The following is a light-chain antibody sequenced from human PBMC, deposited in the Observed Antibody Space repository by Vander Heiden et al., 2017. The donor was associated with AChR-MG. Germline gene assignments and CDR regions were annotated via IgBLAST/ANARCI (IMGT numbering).Light chain of an antibody. CDR3: QQSYSSPPT. V-gene: IGKV1-39*01. Sequence: IHMTQAPSSLPASIGDRITITCRTSQSISNYLNWYQQKPRKTPKVLIYAASTWQSGVPSRFVGSASGTDFTLTITSLQPEDFATYYCQQSYSSPPTFGEGTKVEIK. CDR2: AAS. J-gene: IGKJ1*01. CDR1: QSISNY.